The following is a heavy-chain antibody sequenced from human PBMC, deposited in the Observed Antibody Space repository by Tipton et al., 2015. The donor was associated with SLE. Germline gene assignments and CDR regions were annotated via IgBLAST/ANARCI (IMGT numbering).Heavy chain of an antibody. CDR2: INHSGST. V-gene: IGHV4-34*01. Sequence: TLSLTCAVYGGSFSGYYWSWIRQPPGKGLEWIGEINHSGSTNYNPSLKSRVTISVDTSKNQLSLKLRSVTAADTAVYYCARDIGCSGGSCWDAFDIWGQGTMVTVSS. D-gene: IGHD2-15*01. CDR1: GGSFSGYY. CDR3: ARDIGCSGGSCWDAFDI. J-gene: IGHJ3*02.